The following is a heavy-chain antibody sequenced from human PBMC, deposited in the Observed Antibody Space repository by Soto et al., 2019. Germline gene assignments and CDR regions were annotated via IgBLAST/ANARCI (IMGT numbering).Heavy chain of an antibody. CDR1: GYTFTSYA. CDR2: INAGNGNT. Sequence: ASVKVSCKASGYTFTSYAMHWVRQAPGQRLEWMGWINAGNGNTKYSQKFQGRVTITRDTSASTAYMELSSLRSEDTAVYYCARAYYDSSGYRSDFDYWGQGTLVTVSS. CDR3: ARAYYDSSGYRSDFDY. V-gene: IGHV1-3*01. J-gene: IGHJ4*02. D-gene: IGHD3-22*01.